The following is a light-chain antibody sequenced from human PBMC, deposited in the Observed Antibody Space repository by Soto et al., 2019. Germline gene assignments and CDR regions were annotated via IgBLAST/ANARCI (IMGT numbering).Light chain of an antibody. Sequence: QSVLTQPPSVSGAPGQRVTISCTGSSSNIGAGYDVHWYQRLPGTAPKVIIYSTNNRPSGVPDRFSGSKSGTSASLAITGLQAEDEADYYCQSYDSSLSGSYVFGTGTKLTVL. CDR2: STN. J-gene: IGLJ1*01. CDR3: QSYDSSLSGSYV. CDR1: SSNIGAGYD. V-gene: IGLV1-40*01.